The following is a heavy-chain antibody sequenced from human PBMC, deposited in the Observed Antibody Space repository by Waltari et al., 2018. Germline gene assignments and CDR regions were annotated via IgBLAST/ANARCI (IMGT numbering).Heavy chain of an antibody. J-gene: IGHJ4*02. Sequence: QVQLVQSGAEVKKPGASVRVSCKESGYTFIRYYMHWVLQAPGQGLELMGIINPNAERRTYADKFQGRVTMTRDTSTTTVYMDLSCLRSEDTAIYYCARAVPRGSEAFDYWGQGTLVTVSS. CDR1: GYTFIRYY. D-gene: IGHD2-15*01. CDR2: INPNAERR. V-gene: IGHV1-46*01. CDR3: ARAVPRGSEAFDY.